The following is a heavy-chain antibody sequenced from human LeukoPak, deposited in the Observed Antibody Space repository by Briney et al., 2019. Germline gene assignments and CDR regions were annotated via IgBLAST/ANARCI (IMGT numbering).Heavy chain of an antibody. CDR2: ISSSGSTI. J-gene: IGHJ4*02. D-gene: IGHD3-22*01. Sequence: GGSLRLSCAASGFTFSDYYMSWIRQAPGKGLEWVSYISSSGSTIYYADSVKGRFTISRDNAKNSLYLQMNSLRAEDTALYYCAKTDSSGYYYVLFDYWGQGTLVTVSS. V-gene: IGHV3-11*01. CDR3: AKTDSSGYYYVLFDY. CDR1: GFTFSDYY.